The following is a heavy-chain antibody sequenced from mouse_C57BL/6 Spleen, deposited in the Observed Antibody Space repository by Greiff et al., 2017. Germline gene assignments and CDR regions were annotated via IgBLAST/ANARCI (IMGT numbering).Heavy chain of an antibody. V-gene: IGHV10-1*01. CDR2: IRSKSNNYAT. Sequence: EVHLVESGGGLVQPKGSLKLSCAASGFSFNTYAMNWVRQAPGKGLEWVARIRSKSNNYATYYADSVKDRFTISRDDSESMLYLQMNNLKTEDTAMYYCVRQRDSNYPMDYWGQGTSVTVSS. CDR1: GFSFNTYA. D-gene: IGHD2-5*01. CDR3: VRQRDSNYPMDY. J-gene: IGHJ4*01.